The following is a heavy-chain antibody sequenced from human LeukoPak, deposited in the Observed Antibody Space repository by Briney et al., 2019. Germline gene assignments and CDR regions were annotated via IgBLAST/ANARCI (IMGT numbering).Heavy chain of an antibody. D-gene: IGHD2-2*01. V-gene: IGHV3-21*01. J-gene: IGHJ4*02. CDR2: ISSSSSYI. CDR3: ASSVVPAAVLDY. CDR1: GFTFSSYS. Sequence: GGSLRLSCAASGFTFSSYSMNWVRQAPGKGLDWVSSISSSSSYIYYADSVKGRFTISSDNAKNSLYLQMNSLRAEDTAVYYCASSVVPAAVLDYWGQGTLVTVSS.